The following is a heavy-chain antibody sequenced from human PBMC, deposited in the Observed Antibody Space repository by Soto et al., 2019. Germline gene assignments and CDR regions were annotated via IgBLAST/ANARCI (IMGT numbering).Heavy chain of an antibody. J-gene: IGHJ3*01. Sequence: QVQLVESGGGVVQPGRSLRLSCAASGFSFSTYGMHWVRQAPGKGLEWLAVVSYDGSNKYQIDSVKGRFTISRDNSKNTLYLQMNSLSPEDTAVYYCATTALRYYDLHAVDFWGQGTMVIVSS. CDR1: GFSFSTYG. CDR2: VSYDGSNK. CDR3: ATTALRYYDLHAVDF. D-gene: IGHD3-9*01. V-gene: IGHV3-30*03.